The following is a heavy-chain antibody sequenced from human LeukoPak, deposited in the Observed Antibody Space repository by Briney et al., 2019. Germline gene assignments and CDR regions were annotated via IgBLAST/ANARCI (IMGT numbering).Heavy chain of an antibody. CDR2: VYHTGTT. CDR1: GYSVSSGYY. CDR3: TRDEYGADD. J-gene: IGHJ4*02. D-gene: IGHD4-17*01. V-gene: IGHV4-38-2*02. Sequence: SETLSLTCVVSGYSVSSGYYWGWIRQSPGKGLEWIASVYHTGTTYYNPSLKSRASISVNMSKNHVSLRLTSVTAADTAMYYCTRDEYGADDWGQGILVTVSS.